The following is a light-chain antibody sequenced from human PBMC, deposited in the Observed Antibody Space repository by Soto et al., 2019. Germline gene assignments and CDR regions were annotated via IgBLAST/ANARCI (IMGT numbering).Light chain of an antibody. CDR3: QQYYSKPLT. J-gene: IGKJ4*01. CDR2: WAS. Sequence: DIVMTQSPESLAVSLGERATINCKSSQSVLYSSNNKNYLGWYQQKAGQPPKLLIYWASTRDSGVPDRFSGSGSGTDFTLTISSLQAEDVAVYYCQQYYSKPLTFGGGTKVEIK. V-gene: IGKV4-1*01. CDR1: QSVLYSSNNKNY.